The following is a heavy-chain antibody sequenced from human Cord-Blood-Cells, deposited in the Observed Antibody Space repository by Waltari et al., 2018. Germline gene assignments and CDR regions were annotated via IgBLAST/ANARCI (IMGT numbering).Heavy chain of an antibody. V-gene: IGHV4-38-2*02. Sequence: QVQLQESGPGLVKPSETLSLTCTVSGYSISSGYYWGWIRQPPGKGLAWIGSIYHSGSTYYNPSIKSRVTISVDTSKNQFSLKLSSVTAADTAVYYCARPLKLDAFDIWGQGTMVTVSS. CDR1: GYSISSGYY. CDR3: ARPLKLDAFDI. CDR2: IYHSGST. J-gene: IGHJ3*02.